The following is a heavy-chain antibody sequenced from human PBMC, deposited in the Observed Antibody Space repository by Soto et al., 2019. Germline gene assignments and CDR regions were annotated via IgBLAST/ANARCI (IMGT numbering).Heavy chain of an antibody. Sequence: GASVKVSCKASGGTFSSYAISWVRQAPGQGLEWMGGIIPIFGTANYAQKFQGRVTITADESTSTAYMELSSLRSEDTAVYYCARVPSSEYSSSWADYYYSGMDFWGQGPRVTASS. V-gene: IGHV1-69*13. CDR1: GGTFSSYA. D-gene: IGHD6-13*01. CDR3: ARVPSSEYSSSWADYYYSGMDF. CDR2: IIPIFGTA. J-gene: IGHJ6*02.